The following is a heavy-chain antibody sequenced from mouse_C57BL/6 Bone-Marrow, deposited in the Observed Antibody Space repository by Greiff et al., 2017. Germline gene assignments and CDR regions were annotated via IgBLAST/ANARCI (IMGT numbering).Heavy chain of an antibody. CDR2: INPNNGGT. Sequence: EVQLQQSGPELVKPGASVKMSCKASGYTFTDYNMHWVKQSHGKSLEWIGYINPNNGGTSYNQKFKGKATLTVNKSSSTAYMERRSLTSEDSAVYYCARENYDYDVAWFAYWGQGTLVTVSA. V-gene: IGHV1-22*01. CDR1: GYTFTDYN. CDR3: ARENYDYDVAWFAY. J-gene: IGHJ3*01. D-gene: IGHD2-4*01.